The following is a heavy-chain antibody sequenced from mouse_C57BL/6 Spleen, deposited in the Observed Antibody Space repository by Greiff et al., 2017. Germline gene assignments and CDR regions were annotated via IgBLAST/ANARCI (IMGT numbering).Heavy chain of an antibody. V-gene: IGHV1-50*01. J-gene: IGHJ3*01. Sequence: VQLQQPGAELVKPGASVKLSCKASGYTFTSYWMQWVKQRPGQGLEWIGEIDPSDSYTNYNQKFKGKATLTVETSSSTAYMQLSSLTSEDSAVYYCARRGSGPAWFAYWGKGTLVTVSA. CDR1: GYTFTSYW. CDR2: IDPSDSYT. D-gene: IGHD1-1*01. CDR3: ARRGSGPAWFAY.